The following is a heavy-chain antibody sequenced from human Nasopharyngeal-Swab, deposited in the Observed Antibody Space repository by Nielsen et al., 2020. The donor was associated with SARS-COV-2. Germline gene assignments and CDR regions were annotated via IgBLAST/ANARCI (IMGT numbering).Heavy chain of an antibody. CDR2: IIPIFGTA. CDR3: ERDKGKAAVENYYYGMDV. V-gene: IGHV1-69*01. Sequence: WVRQAPGQGLEWMGGIIPIFGTANYAQKFQGRVTITADESTSTAYMELSSLRSEDTEGDEGERDKGKAAVENYYYGMDVWGQKTTVTVSS. D-gene: IGHD6-25*01. J-gene: IGHJ6*02.